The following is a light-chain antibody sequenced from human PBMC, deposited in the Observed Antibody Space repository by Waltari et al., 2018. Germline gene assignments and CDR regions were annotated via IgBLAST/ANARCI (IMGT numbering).Light chain of an antibody. CDR3: QAWDRDGAV. CDR2: QSS. Sequence: SYEVIQPPSVSVSPGQTATITCSGDKLGGRPTSWYQQRPGQSPVLLIYQSSRRSSGVPERFSGSHSGKPATLTSSGTQTVDEADYYCQAWDRDGAVFGDGTKLTVL. V-gene: IGLV3-1*01. J-gene: IGLJ2*01. CDR1: KLGGRP.